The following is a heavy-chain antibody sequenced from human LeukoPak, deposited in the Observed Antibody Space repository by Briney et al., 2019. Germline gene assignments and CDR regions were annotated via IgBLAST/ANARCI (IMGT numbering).Heavy chain of an antibody. CDR1: GYSISNYY. J-gene: IGHJ5*02. CDR2: VYTSGST. D-gene: IGHD3-10*01. Sequence: PSETLSLTCSVSGYSISNYYWSWIRQPAGKGLEWIGRVYTSGSTDYNPSLRSRVTISVDTSKNQFSLKLSSVTAADTAVYYCARHASLWFGELFLYWFDPWGQGTLVTVSS. CDR3: ARHASLWFGELFLYWFDP. V-gene: IGHV4-4*07.